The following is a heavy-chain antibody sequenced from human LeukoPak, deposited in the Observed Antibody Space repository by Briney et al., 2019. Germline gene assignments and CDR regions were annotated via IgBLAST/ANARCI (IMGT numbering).Heavy chain of an antibody. CDR1: GGSFSGYY. J-gene: IGHJ4*02. D-gene: IGHD5-12*01. CDR2: INHSGST. Sequence: SETLSLTCAVYGGSFSGYYWSWIRQPPGKGMEWIGEINHSGSTNYNPSLKSRVTISVDTSKNQFSLKLSSVTAADTAVYYCARGRGADYWGQGTLVTVSS. V-gene: IGHV4-34*01. CDR3: ARGRGADY.